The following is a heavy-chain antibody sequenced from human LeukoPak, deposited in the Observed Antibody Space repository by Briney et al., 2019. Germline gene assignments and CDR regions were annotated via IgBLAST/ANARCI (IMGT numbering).Heavy chain of an antibody. CDR1: GGSISSYY. D-gene: IGHD4-17*01. V-gene: IGHV4-59*01. Sequence: SEILSLTCTVSGGSISSYYWSWIREPPGKRQEWMGYIHSSRSTNYNPSLKSRITISVDTSKNQCSLKLTSVTAADTAVYYCARDYGDYEFIEWGQGTLVTVS. J-gene: IGHJ4*02. CDR3: ARDYGDYEFIE. CDR2: IHSSRST.